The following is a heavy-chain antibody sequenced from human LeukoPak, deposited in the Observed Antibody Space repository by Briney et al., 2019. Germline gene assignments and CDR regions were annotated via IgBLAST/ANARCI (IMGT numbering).Heavy chain of an antibody. CDR3: ARDWSHRCFDY. V-gene: IGHV3-53*01. D-gene: IGHD3-3*01. CDR2: IYSGGST. J-gene: IGHJ4*02. CDR1: GFTVSYNY. Sequence: GGSLRLSCAASGFTVSYNYMSWVRQAPGKGLEWVSVIYSGGSTYYADSVKGRFTISRDNSKNTLYLQMNSLRAEDTAVYYCARDWSHRCFDYWGQGTLVTVSS.